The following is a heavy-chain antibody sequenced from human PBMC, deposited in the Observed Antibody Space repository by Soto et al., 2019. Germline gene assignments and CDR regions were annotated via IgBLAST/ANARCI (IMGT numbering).Heavy chain of an antibody. V-gene: IGHV1-46*03. J-gene: IGHJ1*01. CDR3: ARDLAPYSSTFDLQY. CDR2: INPTGRST. Sequence: QVQLVQSGAEVKKPGASVKVSCTASGDTFTSYYMHWVRQAPGQGLEWVGKINPTGRSTSYAQKFQGRVTMTRDTSTSTVYMELSSLRSEDTGVYFCARDLAPYSSTFDLQYWGQGTLVTVSS. D-gene: IGHD6-13*01. CDR1: GDTFTSYY.